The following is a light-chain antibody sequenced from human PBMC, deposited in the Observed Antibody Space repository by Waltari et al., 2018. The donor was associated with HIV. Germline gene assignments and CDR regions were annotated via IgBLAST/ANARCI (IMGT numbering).Light chain of an antibody. CDR3: QSYDNSLSGYV. CDR1: DSNIGANYF. Sequence: QSVLTQPPSVSGAPGQRVTISCTGSDSNIGANYFVLWYQQLPGTAPKVLIYGNTNRPSGVPDRFSGSKSDTSASLAITGLQAEDEADYYCQSYDNSLSGYVFGTGTKVSVL. CDR2: GNT. V-gene: IGLV1-40*01. J-gene: IGLJ1*01.